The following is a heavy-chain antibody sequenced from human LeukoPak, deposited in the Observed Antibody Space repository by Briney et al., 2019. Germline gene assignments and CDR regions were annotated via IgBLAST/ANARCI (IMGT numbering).Heavy chain of an antibody. J-gene: IGHJ6*03. CDR2: IRYEGSNK. CDR3: AKEGLYYYSYMDV. CDR1: GFTFSSYG. Sequence: GGSVLLSGAASGFTFSSYGMHWVRQAPGKGLEGVAFIRYEGSNKYYADSVKGRFTISRDNSKNTLYLQMNSLRAEDTAVYYCAKEGLYYYSYMDVWGKGTTVTVSS. V-gene: IGHV3-30*02.